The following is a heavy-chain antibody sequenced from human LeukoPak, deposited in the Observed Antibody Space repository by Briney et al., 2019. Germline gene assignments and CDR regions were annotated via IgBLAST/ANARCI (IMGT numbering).Heavy chain of an antibody. Sequence: SETLSLTCTVSGGSISSYYWSWIRQPPGKGLEWIGYIYYSGSTNYNPSLKSRVTISVDTSKNQFSLKLSSVTAADTAVYYCARDGEQLVSGDAFDIWGQGTMVTVSS. CDR1: GGSISSYY. J-gene: IGHJ3*02. D-gene: IGHD6-6*01. CDR2: IYYSGST. V-gene: IGHV4-59*01. CDR3: ARDGEQLVSGDAFDI.